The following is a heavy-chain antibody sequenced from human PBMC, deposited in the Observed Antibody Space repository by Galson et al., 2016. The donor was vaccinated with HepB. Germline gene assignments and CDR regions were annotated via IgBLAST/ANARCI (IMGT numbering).Heavy chain of an antibody. J-gene: IGHJ4*02. CDR1: GFSFSSLW. Sequence: SLRLSCAASGFSFSSLWMNWVRQAPGKGLEWVAIMKHDGSEEIYADSVRGRFTISGDNAKNLQFLQMNSLRGEDTAVYYCVRGSGWLSDHWGQGILVTVSS. V-gene: IGHV3-7*03. CDR3: VRGSGWLSDH. D-gene: IGHD6-19*01. CDR2: MKHDGSEE.